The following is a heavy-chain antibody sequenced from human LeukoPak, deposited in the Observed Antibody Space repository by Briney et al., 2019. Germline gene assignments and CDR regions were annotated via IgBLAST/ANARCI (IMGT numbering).Heavy chain of an antibody. D-gene: IGHD3-10*01. J-gene: IGHJ4*02. CDR2: MNPNSGST. V-gene: IGHV1-8*01. Sequence: ASVKVSCKASGYTFTSYDINWVRQATGQGLEWMGWMNPNSGSTGYAQKFQGRVTMTRNTSISTAYMELSSLRSEDTAVYYCARGRVVRGVITKRRPDYWGQGTLVTASS. CDR1: GYTFTSYD. CDR3: ARGRVVRGVITKRRPDY.